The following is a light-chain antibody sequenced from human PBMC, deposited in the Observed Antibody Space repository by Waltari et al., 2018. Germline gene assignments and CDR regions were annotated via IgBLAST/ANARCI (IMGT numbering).Light chain of an antibody. Sequence: QSALTQPASVSASPGQSTTISCTATSGDVGGYDYVSGSHHPPGTAPQIIIYDVNKRPSGVSLRFSASKSGNTASLAIFGLQAEDEADYYCISYTSTTTYVGVGGGTKLTVL. J-gene: IGLJ2*01. V-gene: IGLV2-14*03. CDR2: DVN. CDR3: ISYTSTTTYVG. CDR1: SGDVGGYDY.